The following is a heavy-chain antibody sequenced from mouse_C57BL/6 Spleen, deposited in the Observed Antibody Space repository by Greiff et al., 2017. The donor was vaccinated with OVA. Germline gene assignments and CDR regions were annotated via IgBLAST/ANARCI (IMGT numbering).Heavy chain of an antibody. CDR1: GFTFSDYG. Sequence: EVKVVESGGGLVKPGGSLKLSCAASGFTFSDYGMHWVRQAPEKGLEWVAYVSSGSSTIYYADTVKGRFTISRDNAKNTLFLQMTSLRSEDTAMYYCARGTTVVDYWYFDVWGTGTTVTVSS. D-gene: IGHD1-1*01. CDR3: ARGTTVVDYWYFDV. V-gene: IGHV5-17*01. CDR2: VSSGSSTI. J-gene: IGHJ1*03.